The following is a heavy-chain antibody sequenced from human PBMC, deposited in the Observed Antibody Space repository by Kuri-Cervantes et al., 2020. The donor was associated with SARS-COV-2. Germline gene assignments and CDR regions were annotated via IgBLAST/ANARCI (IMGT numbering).Heavy chain of an antibody. CDR1: GYIFTDYY. Sequence: ASVKVSCKASGYIFTDYYMHWVRQAPGQELGWMGRINPNSGGTNYAQKVQGRVTMTTDTTTSTAYMELRSLRSDDTAVYYCARDLLIVGERDYWGQGTLVTVSS. CDR3: ARDLLIVGERDY. CDR2: INPNSGGT. D-gene: IGHD3-22*01. V-gene: IGHV1/OR15-1*04. J-gene: IGHJ4*02.